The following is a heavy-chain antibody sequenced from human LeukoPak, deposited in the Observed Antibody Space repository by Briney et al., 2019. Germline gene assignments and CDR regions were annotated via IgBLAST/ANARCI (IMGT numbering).Heavy chain of an antibody. D-gene: IGHD2-2*01. Sequence: PGGSLRLSCAASGFTFSNAWMSWVRQAPGKGLEWVGRIKSKTDGGTTDYAAPVKGRFTISRDDSKNTLYLQMNSLKTEDTAVYYCARTPRAYQLLLYWGQGTLVTVSP. V-gene: IGHV3-15*01. CDR1: GFTFSNAW. J-gene: IGHJ4*02. CDR2: IKSKTDGGTT. CDR3: ARTPRAYQLLLY.